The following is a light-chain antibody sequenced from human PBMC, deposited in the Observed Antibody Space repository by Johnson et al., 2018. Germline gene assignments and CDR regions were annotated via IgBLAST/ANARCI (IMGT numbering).Light chain of an antibody. V-gene: IGLV1-51*02. CDR2: ENN. CDR3: GTWASSLSAGNV. Sequence: QSVLTQPPSVSAAPGQKVTISCSGSSSNIGNNYVSWYQQLPGTAPKLLIYENNKRPSGIPDRFSGSKSGTSATLGITGLQNGDEADYYCGTWASSLSAGNVFGTGTKVPVL. J-gene: IGLJ1*01. CDR1: SSNIGNNY.